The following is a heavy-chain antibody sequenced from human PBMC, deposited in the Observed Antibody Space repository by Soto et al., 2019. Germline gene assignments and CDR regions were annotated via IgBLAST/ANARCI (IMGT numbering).Heavy chain of an antibody. Sequence: EVQLVESGGGLVQPGGSLGLPCAASGFCLRRYSLSWVRQAPGEGLEGVSYIGTGTRTRYYADSVKGRFTISRDNGKNSLFLQRNSLRAEDTALYYCARSYSYGFGYWGQGTLVTVSS. CDR2: IGTGTRTR. J-gene: IGHJ4*02. V-gene: IGHV3-48*01. CDR3: ARSYSYGFGY. CDR1: GFCLRRYS. D-gene: IGHD5-18*01.